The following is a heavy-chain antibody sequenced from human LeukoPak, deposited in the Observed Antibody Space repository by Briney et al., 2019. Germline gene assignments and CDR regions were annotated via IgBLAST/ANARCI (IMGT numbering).Heavy chain of an antibody. V-gene: IGHV3-30*02. J-gene: IGHJ4*02. CDR3: AKQYARGGTYEPVTV. D-gene: IGHD3-16*01. CDR1: GFTLSNCG. CDR2: IQFEGGNR. Sequence: PGGSLRLSCAAAGFTLSNCGMHWVRQAPGMGLEWVAFIQFEGGNRFYADSVKGRVTISRDNSKNTLSLQKKTLRVEDTPLYYCAKQYARGGTYEPVTVWGQAALVTVSS.